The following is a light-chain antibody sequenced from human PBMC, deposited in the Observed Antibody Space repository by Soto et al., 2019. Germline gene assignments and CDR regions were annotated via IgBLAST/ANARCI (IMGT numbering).Light chain of an antibody. J-gene: IGKJ1*01. Sequence: EIVMTQSPATLSVSPGERATLSCRASQSISSNLAWYQHKPGQAPRLLIYSTSTRATGIPARFSGSGSGTEFTLTISSLQSEDFAIYYCQQYNNWLWTFGQGTKV. CDR1: QSISSN. CDR2: STS. CDR3: QQYNNWLWT. V-gene: IGKV3-15*01.